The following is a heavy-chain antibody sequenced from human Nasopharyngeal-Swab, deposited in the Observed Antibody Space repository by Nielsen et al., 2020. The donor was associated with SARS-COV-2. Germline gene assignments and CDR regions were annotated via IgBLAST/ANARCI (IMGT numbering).Heavy chain of an antibody. CDR3: ARGFGMVVTARYFDL. CDR1: GGSFSGYY. V-gene: IGHV4-34*01. D-gene: IGHD2-21*02. J-gene: IGHJ2*01. CDR2: INHSGST. Sequence: SETLSLTCAVYGGSFSGYYLLCIRQPPGKGLEWIGEINHSGSTNYNPSLKSRVTISVDTSKNQFSLKLSSVTAADTAVYYCARGFGMVVTARYFDLWGRGTLVTVSS.